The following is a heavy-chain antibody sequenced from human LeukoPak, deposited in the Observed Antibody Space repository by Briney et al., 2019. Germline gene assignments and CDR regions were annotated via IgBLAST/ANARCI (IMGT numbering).Heavy chain of an antibody. J-gene: IGHJ4*02. CDR2: ISAYNGNT. CDR3: ARAGDFWRGYSLPVDY. Sequence: GASVKVSCKASGYTFTGYYMHWVRQAPGQGLEWMGWISAYNGNTNYAQKLQGRVTMTTDTSTSTAYMELRSLRSDDTAVYYCARAGDFWRGYSLPVDYWGQGTLVTVSS. CDR1: GYTFTGYY. V-gene: IGHV1-18*04. D-gene: IGHD3-3*01.